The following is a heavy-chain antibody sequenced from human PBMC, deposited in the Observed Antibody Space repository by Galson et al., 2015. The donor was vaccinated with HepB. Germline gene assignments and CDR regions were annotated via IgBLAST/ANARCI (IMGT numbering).Heavy chain of an antibody. D-gene: IGHD2-21*02. V-gene: IGHV3-74*01. CDR1: GFTFSSYW. J-gene: IGHJ3*02. CDR3: ARRGVTVAFDI. Sequence: SLRLSCAASGFTFSSYWMHWVRQAPGKGLVWVSRINSDGSSTSYADSVKGRFTISRDNAKNTLYLQMSSLKASDTAMYYCARRGVTVAFDIWGQGTMVTVSS. CDR2: INSDGSST.